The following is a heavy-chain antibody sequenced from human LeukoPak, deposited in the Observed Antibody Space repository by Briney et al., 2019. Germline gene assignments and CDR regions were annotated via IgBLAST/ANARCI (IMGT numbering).Heavy chain of an antibody. J-gene: IGHJ3*02. D-gene: IGHD3-22*01. V-gene: IGHV4-4*02. CDR1: GGSISSSNW. Sequence: PSETLSLTCAVSGGSISSSNWWSWVRQPPGKGLEWIGEIYHSGSTNYNPSLKSRVTISVDTSKNQFSLKLSSVTAADTAVYYCARVRLITMIVVVIVDAFDIWDQGTMVTVSS. CDR3: ARVRLITMIVVVIVDAFDI. CDR2: IYHSGST.